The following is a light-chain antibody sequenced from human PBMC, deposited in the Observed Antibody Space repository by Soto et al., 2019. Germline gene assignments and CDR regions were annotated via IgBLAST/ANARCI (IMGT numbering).Light chain of an antibody. Sequence: NFMLTQPHSVSESPGKTVIISCTRSSGSIASNYVQWYQQRPGSSPTTVIYEDSQRPSGVPDRFSGSIDSSPNSASLTISGLETEDEADYYCQSYDATNQVFGGGTKLTVL. CDR1: SGSIASNY. CDR3: QSYDATNQV. V-gene: IGLV6-57*01. J-gene: IGLJ3*02. CDR2: EDS.